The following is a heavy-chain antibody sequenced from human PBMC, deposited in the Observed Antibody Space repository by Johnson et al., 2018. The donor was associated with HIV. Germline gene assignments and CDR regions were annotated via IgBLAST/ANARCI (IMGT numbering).Heavy chain of an antibody. CDR1: GFTFSSYA. D-gene: IGHD4-23*01. J-gene: IGHJ3*02. CDR3: ARVTLVLDI. Sequence: VQLVESGGGLVQPGGSLRLSCAASGFTFSSYAMSWVRQAPGKGLEWVANIKQDGSETFYADSVKGRFIISRDNARNSVFLQMNSLRAEDTAVYYCARVTLVLDIWGQGTMVTVSS. V-gene: IGHV3-7*01. CDR2: IKQDGSET.